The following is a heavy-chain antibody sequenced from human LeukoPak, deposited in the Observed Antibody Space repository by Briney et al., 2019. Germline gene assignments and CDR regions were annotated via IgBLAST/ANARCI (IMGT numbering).Heavy chain of an antibody. V-gene: IGHV3-21*01. CDR1: GFTFSSYS. Sequence: SGGSLRLSCAASGFTFSSYSMNWVRQAPGKGLEWVSSISSSSSYVYYADSVKGRLTISRDNAKNSLYLQMNSLRAEDTAVYYCARESSGYLRLHDAFDIWGQGTMVTVSS. D-gene: IGHD3-22*01. J-gene: IGHJ3*02. CDR3: ARESSGYLRLHDAFDI. CDR2: ISSSSSYV.